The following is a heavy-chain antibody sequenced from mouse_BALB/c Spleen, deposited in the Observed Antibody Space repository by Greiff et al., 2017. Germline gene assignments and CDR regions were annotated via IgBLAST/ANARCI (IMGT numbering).Heavy chain of an antibody. V-gene: IGHV1S81*02. Sequence: VQLQQSGAELAKPGASVKMSCKASGYTFTSYWMHWVKQRPGQGLEWIGEINPSNGRTNYNEKFKSKATLTVDKSSSTAYMQLSSLTSEDSAVYYCARASYYYGSSYDAMDYWGQGTSVTVSS. CDR2: INPSNGRT. J-gene: IGHJ4*01. CDR1: GYTFTSYW. D-gene: IGHD1-1*01. CDR3: ARASYYYGSSYDAMDY.